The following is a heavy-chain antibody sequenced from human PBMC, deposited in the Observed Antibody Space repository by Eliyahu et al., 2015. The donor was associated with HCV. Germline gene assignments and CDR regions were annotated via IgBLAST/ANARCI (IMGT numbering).Heavy chain of an antibody. D-gene: IGHD6-6*01. CDR3: AREDHWAARLLYYGMDV. J-gene: IGHJ6*02. CDR1: GFTFXSXW. CDR2: INQDGSEK. Sequence: EVQLVESGGGLVQPGGSLRXSCAAXGFTFXSXWMTWVRQAPGKGLEWVANINQDGSEKYYVDSVKGRFTISRDNAKNSLHLQMNSLRAEDTAVYYCAREDHWAARLLYYGMDVWGQGTTVTVSS. V-gene: IGHV3-7*01.